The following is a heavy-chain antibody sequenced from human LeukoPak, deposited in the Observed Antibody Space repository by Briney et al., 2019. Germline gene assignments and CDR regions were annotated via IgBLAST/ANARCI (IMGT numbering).Heavy chain of an antibody. CDR3: ARNSGWFRFDY. D-gene: IGHD6-19*01. V-gene: IGHV3-7*03. CDR2: IKEDGSDK. J-gene: IGHJ4*02. Sequence: GGSLRLSCAASGFTFSNYWMDWVRQSPGKGLEWVANIKEDGSDKYYVDSVKGRFTISRDNAKNSLYLQMNSLRAEDTAVYYCARNSGWFRFDYWGQGTLVTVSS. CDR1: GFTFSNYW.